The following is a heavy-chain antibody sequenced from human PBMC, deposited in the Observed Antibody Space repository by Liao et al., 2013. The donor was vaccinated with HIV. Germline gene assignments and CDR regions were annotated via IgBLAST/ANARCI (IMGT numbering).Heavy chain of an antibody. CDR3: ARGSLWFGELRGRDWFDP. Sequence: QVQLQESGPGLVKPSETLSLTCTVSGGSISSYYWSWIRQPAGKGLEWIGEINHSGSTNYNPSLKSRVTISVDTSKNQFSLKLSSVTAADTAVYYCARGSLWFGELRGRDWFDPWGQGTLVTVSS. V-gene: IGHV4-59*12. D-gene: IGHD3-10*01. CDR1: GGSISSYY. CDR2: INHSGST. J-gene: IGHJ5*02.